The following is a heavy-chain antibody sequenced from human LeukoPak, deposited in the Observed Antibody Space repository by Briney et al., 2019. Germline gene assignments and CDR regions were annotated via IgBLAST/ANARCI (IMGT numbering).Heavy chain of an antibody. CDR3: AGGYTMVRAYSDY. Sequence: PGGSLRLSCAASGFTFSDYYMSWIRQAPGKGLEWVSYISSSGSTIYYADSVKGRFTISRDNAKNSLYLQMNSLRAEDTAVYYCAGGYTMVRAYSDYWGQGTLVTVSS. J-gene: IGHJ4*02. CDR1: GFTFSDYY. CDR2: ISSSGSTI. D-gene: IGHD3-10*01. V-gene: IGHV3-11*01.